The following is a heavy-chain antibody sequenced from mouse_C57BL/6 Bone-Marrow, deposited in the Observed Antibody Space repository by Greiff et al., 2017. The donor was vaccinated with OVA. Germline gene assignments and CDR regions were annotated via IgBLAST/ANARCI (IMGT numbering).Heavy chain of an antibody. D-gene: IGHD2-1*01. CDR2: INPGSGGT. V-gene: IGHV1-54*01. J-gene: IGHJ1*03. Sequence: VKLQESGAELVRPGTSVKVSCKASGYAFTNYLIEWVKQRPGQGLEWIGVINPGSGGTNYNEKFKGKATLTADKSSSTAYMQLSSLTSEDSAVYFCARWYYGNSYWYFDVWGTGTTVTVSS. CDR1: GYAFTNYL. CDR3: ARWYYGNSYWYFDV.